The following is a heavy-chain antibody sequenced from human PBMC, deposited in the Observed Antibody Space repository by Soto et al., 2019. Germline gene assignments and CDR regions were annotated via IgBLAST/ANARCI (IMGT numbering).Heavy chain of an antibody. CDR3: ARHPSDFWFDP. CDR2: IYYSGST. V-gene: IGHV4-39*01. CDR1: GGSISSSSYF. J-gene: IGHJ5*02. D-gene: IGHD2-21*02. Sequence: QLQLQESGPGLVKPSETLSLTCSVSGGSISSSSYFWGWIRQPPGKGLEWIGSIYYSGSTYYNPSRKSRVTVSVDTSKNQFALKLSSVTAADTAVYYWARHPSDFWFDPWGQGTLVTVSS.